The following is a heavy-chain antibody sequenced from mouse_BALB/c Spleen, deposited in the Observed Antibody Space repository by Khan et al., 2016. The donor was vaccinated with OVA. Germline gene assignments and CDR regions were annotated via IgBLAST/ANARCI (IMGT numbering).Heavy chain of an antibody. CDR2: ISSGGDYT. CDR1: GFTFSSYS. D-gene: IGHD4-1*01. V-gene: IGHV5-6*01. CDR3: ASHLTGSFAY. J-gene: IGHJ3*01. Sequence: DVHLVESGGDLVKPGGSLKLSCAASGFTFSSYSMSWVRQTPDKRLEWVATISSGGDYTYYPDSVKGRFTISSDNAKNTLYLQMSSLKSEDTAMYYCASHLTGSFAYWGQGTLVTVSA.